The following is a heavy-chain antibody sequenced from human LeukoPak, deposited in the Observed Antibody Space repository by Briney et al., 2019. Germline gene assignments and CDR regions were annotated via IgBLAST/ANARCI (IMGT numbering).Heavy chain of an antibody. V-gene: IGHV4-39*01. CDR1: GGSISSSSYY. CDR2: IYYSGST. Sequence: PSETLSLTCTVSGGSISSSSYYWGWIRQPPGKGLEWIGSIYYSGSTYYNPSLKSRVTISVDTSKNQFSLNLSSLTAADTAVYYCARLPEGYDYVWGSYRYSIRGGYFDYWGQGTLVTVSS. D-gene: IGHD3-16*02. CDR3: ARLPEGYDYVWGSYRYSIRGGYFDY. J-gene: IGHJ4*02.